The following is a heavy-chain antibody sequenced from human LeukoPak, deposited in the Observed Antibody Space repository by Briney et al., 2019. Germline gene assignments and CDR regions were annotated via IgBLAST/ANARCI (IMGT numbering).Heavy chain of an antibody. CDR3: ARHRGGSYPFYYYYMDV. Sequence: PSETLSLTCTVSGGSISSSSYYWGWVRQPPGQGLEWIGTIYYSGTTYYNPSLKSRVTISVDTSKNQFSLKLSSVTAADTAVYYCARHRGGSYPFYYYYMDVWGKGTTVTVSS. D-gene: IGHD1-26*01. CDR1: GGSISSSSYY. V-gene: IGHV4-39*01. CDR2: IYYSGTT. J-gene: IGHJ6*03.